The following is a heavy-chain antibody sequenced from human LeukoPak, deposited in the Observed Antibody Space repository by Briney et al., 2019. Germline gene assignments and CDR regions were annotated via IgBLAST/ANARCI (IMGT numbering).Heavy chain of an antibody. Sequence: PGGSLRLSCAASGFTFSTYNMNWVRQAPGKGLEWVSYISSSGSTIYHADSVKGRFTISRDNAKNSLYLQMNSLRAEDTAVYYCAREKMWFGELPGAFDIWGQGTMVTVSS. J-gene: IGHJ3*02. D-gene: IGHD3-10*01. CDR3: AREKMWFGELPGAFDI. CDR1: GFTFSTYN. CDR2: ISSSGSTI. V-gene: IGHV3-48*04.